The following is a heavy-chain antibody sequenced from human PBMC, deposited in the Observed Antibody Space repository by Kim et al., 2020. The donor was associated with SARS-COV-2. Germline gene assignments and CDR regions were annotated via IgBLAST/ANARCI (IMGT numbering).Heavy chain of an antibody. J-gene: IGHJ4*02. CDR3: ARGDTPADIPYFDY. V-gene: IGHV4-34*01. Sequence: SETLSLTCAVYGGSFSGYYWSWIRQPPGKGLEWIGEINHSGSTNYNPSLKSRVTISVDTSKNQFSLKLSSVTAADTAVYYCARGDTPADIPYFDYWGQGTLVTVSS. CDR1: GGSFSGYY. D-gene: IGHD2-2*02. CDR2: INHSGST.